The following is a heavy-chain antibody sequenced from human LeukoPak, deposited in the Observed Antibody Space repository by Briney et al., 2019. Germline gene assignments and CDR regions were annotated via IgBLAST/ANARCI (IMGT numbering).Heavy chain of an antibody. CDR1: GGSISSGGYY. V-gene: IGHV4-31*03. CDR2: IYYSGST. CDR3: ARFLEGDSSGYPEDAFDI. Sequence: PSETLSLTCTVSGGSISSGGYYWSWIRQHPGKGLEWIGYIYYSGSTYYNPSLKSRVTISVDTSKNQFSLKLSSVTAADTAVYYCARFLEGDSSGYPEDAFDIWGQGTMVTVSS. J-gene: IGHJ3*02. D-gene: IGHD3-22*01.